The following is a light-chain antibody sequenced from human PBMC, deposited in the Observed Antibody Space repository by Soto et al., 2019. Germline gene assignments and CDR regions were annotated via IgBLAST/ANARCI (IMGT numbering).Light chain of an antibody. V-gene: IGLV2-14*01. CDR1: TRDVGAYNL. Sequence: QSALTHPASVYGSAGQSITISCSGTTRDVGAYNLVSWYQQHPGTAPKLITYEVRNRPSGISSRFSGSRSGNTASLTISGLQPEDEGDYYCSAYTARSPLVFGGGTQLTLL. J-gene: IGLJ3*02. CDR2: EVR. CDR3: SAYTARSPLV.